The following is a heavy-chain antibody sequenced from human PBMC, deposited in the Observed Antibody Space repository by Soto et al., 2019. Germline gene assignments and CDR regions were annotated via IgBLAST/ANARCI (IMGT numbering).Heavy chain of an antibody. Sequence: GASVKVSCKASGGTFSSYAISWVRQAPGQGLEWMGWISAYNGNTNYAQELQGRVTMTTDTSTSTAYMELRSLRSDDTAVYYCARDYDSSGYRVDINDYWGQGTLVTVSS. CDR1: GGTFSSYA. D-gene: IGHD3-22*01. CDR3: ARDYDSSGYRVDINDY. CDR2: ISAYNGNT. V-gene: IGHV1-18*01. J-gene: IGHJ4*02.